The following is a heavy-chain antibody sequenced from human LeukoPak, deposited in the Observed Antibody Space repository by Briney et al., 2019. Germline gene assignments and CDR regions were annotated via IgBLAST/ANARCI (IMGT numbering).Heavy chain of an antibody. D-gene: IGHD2-15*01. V-gene: IGHV3-74*01. J-gene: IGHJ4*02. CDR1: GLAFSAYK. Sequence: GGSLRLSCAASGLAFSAYKMHWVRQAPRKGLVWVSRISTDGYTTDYADFVQGRFTASRDNTKNTWSLEMNSLGAEDTAVYYCVVGGSPGYWGQGTLVTVSS. CDR3: VVGGSPGY. CDR2: ISTDGYTT.